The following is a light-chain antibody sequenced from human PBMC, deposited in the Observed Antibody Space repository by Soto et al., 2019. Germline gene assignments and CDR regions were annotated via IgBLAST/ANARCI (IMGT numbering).Light chain of an antibody. CDR3: SSHTISSALQV. CDR2: GVS. V-gene: IGLV2-14*01. CDR1: ISDFVVYNY. J-gene: IGLJ1*01. Sequence: QSVLTQPASVSGSPGQSITISCTGTISDFVVYNYVSWYQQHPGKAPKLMIYGVSNRPSGVSNRFSGSKSGNTASLTISGLQADEEADYYCSSHTISSALQVFGTGTKVTV.